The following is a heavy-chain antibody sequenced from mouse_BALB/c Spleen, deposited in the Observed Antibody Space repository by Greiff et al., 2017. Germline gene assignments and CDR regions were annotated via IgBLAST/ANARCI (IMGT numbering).Heavy chain of an antibody. CDR2: ISSGSSTI. CDR3: AREGLRRLFDY. V-gene: IGHV5-17*02. D-gene: IGHD2-4*01. J-gene: IGHJ2*01. CDR1: GFTFSSFG. Sequence: EVHLVESGGGLVQPGGSRKLSCAASGFTFSSFGMHWVRQAPEKGLEWVAYISSGSSTIYYADTVKGRFTISRDNPKNTLFLQMTSLRSEDTAMYYCAREGLRRLFDYWGQGTTLTVSS.